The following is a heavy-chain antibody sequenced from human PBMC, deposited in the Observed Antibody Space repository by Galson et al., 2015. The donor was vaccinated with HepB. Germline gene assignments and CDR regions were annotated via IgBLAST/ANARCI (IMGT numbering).Heavy chain of an antibody. CDR1: GGTFSSYA. D-gene: IGHD3-22*01. CDR2: IIPILGIA. J-gene: IGHJ6*02. Sequence: SVKVSCKASGGTFSSYAISWVRQAPGQGLEWMGRIIPILGIANYAQKFQGRVTITADKSTSTAYMELSSLRSEDTAVYYCARDGSPTITMIVVNGMDVWGQGTTVTVSS. V-gene: IGHV1-69*04. CDR3: ARDGSPTITMIVVNGMDV.